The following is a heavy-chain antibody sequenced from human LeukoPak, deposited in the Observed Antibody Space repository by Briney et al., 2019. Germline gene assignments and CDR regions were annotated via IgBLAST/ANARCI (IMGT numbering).Heavy chain of an antibody. J-gene: IGHJ6*02. CDR3: ARDNRHYDFWSGYYFLQGHGMDV. V-gene: IGHV1-18*01. CDR2: ISAHNGNT. Sequence: ASVKVSCKASGYTFTSYGISWVRQAPGQGLEWMGLISAHNGNTNYAQKLQGRVTMTTDTSTSTAYMELRSLRSDDTAVYYCARDNRHYDFWSGYYFLQGHGMDVWGQGTTVTVSS. CDR1: GYTFTSYG. D-gene: IGHD3-3*01.